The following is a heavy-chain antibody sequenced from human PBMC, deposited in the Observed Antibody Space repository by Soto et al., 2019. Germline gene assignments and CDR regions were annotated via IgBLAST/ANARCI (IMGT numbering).Heavy chain of an antibody. V-gene: IGHV1-69*01. Sequence: QVQLVQSGAEVKKPGFSVKVSCKASGGTFSSYAISWVRQAPGQGLEWMGGIIPIFGTANYAQKFQGRVTITADESTSTAYMELSSLRSEDTAVYYCAREEGGAAVVWFDPWGQGTLVTVSS. D-gene: IGHD6-13*01. CDR3: AREEGGAAVVWFDP. CDR2: IIPIFGTA. J-gene: IGHJ5*02. CDR1: GGTFSSYA.